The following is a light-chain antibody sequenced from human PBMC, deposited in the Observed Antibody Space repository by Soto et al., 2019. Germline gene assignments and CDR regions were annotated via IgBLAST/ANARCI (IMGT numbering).Light chain of an antibody. CDR1: SGSIASND. CDR3: QSYDSSTVV. Sequence: NFLLTKPHSVSESPGKTLTLSCTRSSGSIASNDVQWYQQRPGSAPTTVIYENNQRPSGVPDRFSGSTDGSSNSDSLTISGLQTEDEADYYCQSYDSSTVVFGGGTKVTVL. CDR2: ENN. V-gene: IGLV6-57*04. J-gene: IGLJ2*01.